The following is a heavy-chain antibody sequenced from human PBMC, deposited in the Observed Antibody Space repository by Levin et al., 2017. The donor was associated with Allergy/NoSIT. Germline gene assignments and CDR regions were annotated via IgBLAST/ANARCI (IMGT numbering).Heavy chain of an antibody. D-gene: IGHD4-17*01. CDR1: GYTFTGYY. V-gene: IGHV1-2*06. CDR2: INPNSGGT. CDR3: ARGPYDYGDLNWFDP. J-gene: IGHJ5*02. Sequence: ASVKVSCKASGYTFTGYYMHWVRQAPGQGLEWMGRINPNSGGTNYAQKFQGRVTMTRDTSISTAYMELSRLRSDDTAVYYCARGPYDYGDLNWFDPWGQGTLVTVSS.